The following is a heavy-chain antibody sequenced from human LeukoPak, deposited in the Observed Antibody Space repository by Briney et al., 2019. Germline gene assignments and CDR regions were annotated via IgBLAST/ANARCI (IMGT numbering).Heavy chain of an antibody. V-gene: IGHV3-23*01. J-gene: IGHJ5*02. CDR2: ISAGGERR. Sequence: GGSLRLSCAASGFTFSNYAMGWVRQPPGKGLEWISFISAGGERRDYADSVKGRFSISRDNSDNTLSLQMNSLRDDDTAMYFCAMGSYSDHPQWFDPWGPGTLVTVS. D-gene: IGHD4-17*01. CDR1: GFTFSNYA. CDR3: AMGSYSDHPQWFDP.